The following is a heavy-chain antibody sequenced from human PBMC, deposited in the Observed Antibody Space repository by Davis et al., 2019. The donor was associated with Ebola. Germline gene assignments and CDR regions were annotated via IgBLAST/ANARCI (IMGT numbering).Heavy chain of an antibody. D-gene: IGHD3-3*01. CDR1: GGSFSGYY. Sequence: MPSETLSLTCAVYGGSFSGYYWSWIRQPPGKGLEWIGEINHSGSTNYNPSLKSRVTISVDTSKNQFSLKLSSVTAADTAVYYCAGFGVVIGAWFDPWGQGTLVTVSS. CDR2: INHSGST. CDR3: AGFGVVIGAWFDP. V-gene: IGHV4-34*01. J-gene: IGHJ5*02.